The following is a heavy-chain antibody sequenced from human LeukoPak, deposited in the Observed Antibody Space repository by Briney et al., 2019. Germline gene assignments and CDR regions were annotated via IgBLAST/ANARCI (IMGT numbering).Heavy chain of an antibody. CDR2: IYPGDFDT. J-gene: IGHJ4*02. D-gene: IGHD3-10*01. V-gene: IGHV5-51*01. CDR1: GSIFTSYW. Sequence: GASLKISCKGSGSIFTSYWIGWVRQLPGKGLEWMGIIYPGDFDTRYSPSFQGQVTISADKSISTAYLQWSSLKASDTAMYYCARESSETMVRGAHFDYWGQGTLVTVSS. CDR3: ARESSETMVRGAHFDY.